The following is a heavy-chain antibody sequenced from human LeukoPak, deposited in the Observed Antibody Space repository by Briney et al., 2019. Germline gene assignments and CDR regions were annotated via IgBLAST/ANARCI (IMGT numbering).Heavy chain of an antibody. D-gene: IGHD3-22*01. J-gene: IGHJ4*02. V-gene: IGHV3-23*01. CDR3: AKHPSGYYYDLFDY. CDR2: INGRGGST. Sequence: GSLRLSCAASGFTFSNYAMSWVRQAPGKGLEWVSSINGRGGSTYYADSVKGRFTISRDNSKNTLYLHMNNLGAEDTAVYYCAKHPSGYYYDLFDYWGQGTLVTVSS. CDR1: GFTFSNYA.